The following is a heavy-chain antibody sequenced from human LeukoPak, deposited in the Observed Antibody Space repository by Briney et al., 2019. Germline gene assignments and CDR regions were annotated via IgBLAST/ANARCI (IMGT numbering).Heavy chain of an antibody. CDR2: ISSSSSTI. CDR3: ARDRGLGAAAAPFDY. CDR1: GFTFSSYS. V-gene: IGHV3-48*01. Sequence: GGSLRLSCAASGFTFSSYSMNWVRQAPGKGLEWVSYISSSSSTIYYADSVKGRFTISRDNAKNSLYLQMNSLRAEDTAVYYCARDRGLGAAAAPFDYWGQGTLATVSS. D-gene: IGHD6-13*01. J-gene: IGHJ4*02.